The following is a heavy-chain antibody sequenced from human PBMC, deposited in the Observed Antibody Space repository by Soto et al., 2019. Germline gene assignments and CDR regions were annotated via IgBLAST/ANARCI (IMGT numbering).Heavy chain of an antibody. V-gene: IGHV4-30-4*01. D-gene: IGHD2-2*01. CDR3: ARYQKGPFDH. J-gene: IGHJ4*02. Sequence: SETLSLTCTVSGGSISSGDYYWSWIRQPPGKGLEWIGYIYYTGSTYYNPSLKSRLTMSIDRSKNHFSLNLTSATAADTAVYFCARYQKGPFDHWGQGTLVTVSS. CDR1: GGSISSGDYY. CDR2: IYYTGST.